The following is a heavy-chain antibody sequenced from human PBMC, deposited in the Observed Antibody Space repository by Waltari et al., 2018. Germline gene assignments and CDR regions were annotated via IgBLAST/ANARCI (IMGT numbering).Heavy chain of an antibody. D-gene: IGHD5-18*01. V-gene: IGHV1-18*01. Sequence: QVHLVQSGPAVKRPGASVKVSCQASGYTFNHYGISWVRQAPVHGLEWLGWIGTYNGIANYSQSVEDRGTMTVDSPTSTAYMELRNLRSDDTGIYYCARAGYGVPTYTYYGMDVWGQGTTVTVSS. J-gene: IGHJ6*02. CDR1: GYTFNHYG. CDR2: IGTYNGIA. CDR3: ARAGYGVPTYTYYGMDV.